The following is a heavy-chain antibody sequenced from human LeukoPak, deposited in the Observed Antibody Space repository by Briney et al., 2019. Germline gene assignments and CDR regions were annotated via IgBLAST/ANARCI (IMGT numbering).Heavy chain of an antibody. Sequence: ASVKVSCKASGYTFTGYYMHWVRQAPGQGLEWMGWINPNSGGTNYAQKFQGRVTMTRDTSISTAYMELSRLRSDDTAVYYCARDKWHSNYGYFDYWGQGTLVTVSS. CDR3: ARDKWHSNYGYFDY. D-gene: IGHD4-11*01. CDR1: GYTFTGYY. J-gene: IGHJ4*02. CDR2: INPNSGGT. V-gene: IGHV1-2*02.